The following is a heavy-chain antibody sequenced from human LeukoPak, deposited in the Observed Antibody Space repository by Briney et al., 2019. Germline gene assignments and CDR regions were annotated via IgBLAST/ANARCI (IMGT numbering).Heavy chain of an antibody. J-gene: IGHJ6*02. V-gene: IGHV3-30*02. D-gene: IGHD3-3*01. CDR2: IWYDGSNK. CDR3: AKITIFRGMDV. Sequence: GGSLRLSCAASGFTFSSYGMHWVRQAPGKGLEWVAVIWYDGSNKYYADSVKGRFTISRDNSKNTLYLQMNSLRAEDTAVYYCAKITIFRGMDVWGQGTTVTVSS. CDR1: GFTFSSYG.